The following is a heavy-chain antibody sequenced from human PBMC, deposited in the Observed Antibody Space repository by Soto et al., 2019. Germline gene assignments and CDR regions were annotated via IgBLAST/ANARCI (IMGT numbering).Heavy chain of an antibody. CDR1: GYIFTCYG. CDR3: AMVDVYVTPSPQDV. V-gene: IGHV1-18*01. J-gene: IGHJ6*02. CDR2: INTYNGKT. Sequence: QVQLVQSGAEVKNPGASVKVSCKTSGYIFTCYGIGWARQAPGQGLEWMGWINTYNGKTNYAQNLQGRVTLTTDTSTSTAYMELRSLRSNDTAIYYCAMVDVYVTPSPQDVWGQGTTVTVSS. D-gene: IGHD3-16*01.